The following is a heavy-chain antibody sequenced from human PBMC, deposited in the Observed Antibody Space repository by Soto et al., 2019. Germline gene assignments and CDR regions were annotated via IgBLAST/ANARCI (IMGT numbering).Heavy chain of an antibody. CDR3: ARPDYGSGSYSDY. CDR1: GFTFSSYA. CDR2: ISYDGSNK. J-gene: IGHJ4*02. D-gene: IGHD3-10*01. Sequence: QVQLVESGGGVVQPGRSLRLSCTASGFTFSSYAMHWVRQAPGKGLEWVAVISYDGSNKYYADSVKGRFTISRDNSKNTLFLQMNSLRAEDTAVYYCARPDYGSGSYSDYWGQGTLVTVSS. V-gene: IGHV3-30-3*01.